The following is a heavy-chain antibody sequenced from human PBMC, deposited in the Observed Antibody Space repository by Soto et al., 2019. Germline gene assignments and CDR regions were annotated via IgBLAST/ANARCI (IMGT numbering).Heavy chain of an antibody. CDR3: ARVGGINWFDP. V-gene: IGHV4-31*03. CDR1: GGSISSGGYY. Sequence: QVQLQESGPGLVKPSQTLSLTCTVSGGSISSGGYYWSWIRQHPGKGLEWIGYIYYSGSTYYNPSLKXRFTXSXDTSKNQFSLKLSSVTAADTAVYYCARVGGINWFDPWGQGTLVTVSS. CDR2: IYYSGST. J-gene: IGHJ5*02. D-gene: IGHD3-16*01.